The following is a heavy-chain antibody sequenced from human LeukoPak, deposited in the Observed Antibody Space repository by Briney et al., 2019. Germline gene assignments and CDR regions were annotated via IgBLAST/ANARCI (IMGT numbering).Heavy chain of an antibody. Sequence: GGSLRLSCAASGFTFSSYSMNWVRQAPGKGLEWVSYISSGSSTIYYADSVKGRFTISRDNAKNSLYLQMNSLRGEDTAVYYCARDRTYYYGSGSYYASWGQGTLVTVSS. D-gene: IGHD3-10*01. V-gene: IGHV3-48*04. CDR1: GFTFSSYS. CDR2: ISSGSSTI. J-gene: IGHJ4*02. CDR3: ARDRTYYYGSGSYYAS.